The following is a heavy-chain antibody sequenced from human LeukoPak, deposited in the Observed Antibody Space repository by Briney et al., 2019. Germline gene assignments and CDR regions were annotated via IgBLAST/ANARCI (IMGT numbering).Heavy chain of an antibody. CDR2: IYYSGST. V-gene: IGHV4-61*01. CDR1: GGSISSGSYY. D-gene: IGHD6-13*01. J-gene: IGHJ4*02. CDR3: ARLATPRTQTPDY. Sequence: PSETLSLTCTVSGGSISSGSYYWSWIRQPPGKGLEWIGYIYYSGSTNYNPSLKSRVTISVDTSKNQFSLKLSSVTAADTAVYYCARLATPRTQTPDYWGQGTLVIVSS.